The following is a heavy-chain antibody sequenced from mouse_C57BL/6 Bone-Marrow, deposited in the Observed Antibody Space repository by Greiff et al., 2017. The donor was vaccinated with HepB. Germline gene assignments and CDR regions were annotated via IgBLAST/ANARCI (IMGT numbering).Heavy chain of an antibody. CDR1: GFTFTDYY. D-gene: IGHD1-1*01. J-gene: IGHJ4*01. CDR3: ARVIYYVSISLYYAMDY. Sequence: EVMLVESGGGLVQPGGSLSLSCAASGFTFTDYYMSWVRQPPGKALEWLGFIRNKANGYTTEYSASVKGRFTISRDNSQSILYLHMNALRAEDIATYYCARVIYYVSISLYYAMDYWGQGTSVTVSS. CDR2: IRNKANGYTT. V-gene: IGHV7-3*01.